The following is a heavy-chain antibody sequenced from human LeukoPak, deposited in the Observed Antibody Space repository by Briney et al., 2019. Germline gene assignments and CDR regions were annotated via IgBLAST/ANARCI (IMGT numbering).Heavy chain of an antibody. CDR3: ARDEDSSGYCDY. CDR2: ISSSSSYI. D-gene: IGHD3-22*01. CDR1: GFTFSSYS. J-gene: IGHJ4*02. V-gene: IGHV3-21*01. Sequence: GGSLRLSCAASGFTFSSYSMNWVRQAPGKGLEWVSSISSSSSYIYYADSVKGRFTIPRDNAKNSLYLQMNSLRAEDTAVYYCARDEDSSGYCDYWGQGTLVTVSS.